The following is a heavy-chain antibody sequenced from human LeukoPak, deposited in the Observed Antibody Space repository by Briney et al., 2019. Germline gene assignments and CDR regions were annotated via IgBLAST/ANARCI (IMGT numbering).Heavy chain of an antibody. CDR2: TYYGSKWYN. J-gene: IGHJ4*02. CDR3: ARTRAAGTVDY. CDR1: GDSVSSNSAA. Sequence: SQTLSLTCAISGDSVSSNSAAWNWLRQSPSRGLEWLGRTYYGSKWYNDYAVSVQSRITIYPDTSKNQFSLHLNSVTPEDTAVYYCARTRAAGTVDYWGQGTPVTVSS. D-gene: IGHD1-1*01. V-gene: IGHV6-1*01.